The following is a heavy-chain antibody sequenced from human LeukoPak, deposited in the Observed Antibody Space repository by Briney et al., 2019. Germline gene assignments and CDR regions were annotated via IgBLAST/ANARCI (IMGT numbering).Heavy chain of an antibody. CDR3: ARGMNDSFDY. V-gene: IGHV4-59*01. J-gene: IGHJ4*02. CDR1: GGSISSYY. CDR2: IYYSGST. Sequence: SEALSLTCTVSGGSISSYYWSWIRQPPGKGLEWIGYIYYSGSTNYNPSLKSRVTISVDTSKNQFSLKLSSVTAADTAVYYCARGMNDSFDYWGQGTLVTVSS.